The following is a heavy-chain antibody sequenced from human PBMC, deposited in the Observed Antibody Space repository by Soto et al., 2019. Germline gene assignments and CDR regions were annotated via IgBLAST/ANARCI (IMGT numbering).Heavy chain of an antibody. CDR1: GFTFSSYA. J-gene: IGHJ4*02. CDR2: ISGSGGST. CDR3: AKSYCSSTSCYDYHAEYYFDY. Sequence: GGSLRLSCAASGFTFSSYAMSWVRQAPGKGLEWVSAISGSGGSTYYADSVKGRFTISRDNTKNTLYLQMNSLRAEDTAVYYCAKSYCSSTSCYDYHAEYYFDYWGQGTLVTVSS. V-gene: IGHV3-23*01. D-gene: IGHD2-2*01.